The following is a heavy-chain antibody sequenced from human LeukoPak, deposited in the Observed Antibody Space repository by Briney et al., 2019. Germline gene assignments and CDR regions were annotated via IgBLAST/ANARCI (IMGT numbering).Heavy chain of an antibody. D-gene: IGHD1-26*01. V-gene: IGHV4-39*01. CDR3: ATLPIVGATRPFDY. CDR1: GGSLSSSSYY. Sequence: PSETLSLTCTVSGGSLSSSSYYWGLIRQPPEKRLEWIGSIYYSGSTYYNPSLKSRVTISVDTSKNQFSLKLSRVSAADAAVYYCATLPIVGATRPFDYWGKGTLVTVSS. J-gene: IGHJ4*02. CDR2: IYYSGST.